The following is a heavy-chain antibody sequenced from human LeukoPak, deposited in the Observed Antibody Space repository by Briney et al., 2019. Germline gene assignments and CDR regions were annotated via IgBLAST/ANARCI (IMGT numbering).Heavy chain of an antibody. CDR2: INPNSGGT. J-gene: IGHJ3*02. CDR1: GYTFTGYY. CDR3: ARFQLEPTGAFDI. V-gene: IGHV1-2*02. D-gene: IGHD1-1*01. Sequence: EASVKVSCKASGYTFTGYYVHWVRQAPGQGLEWMGWINPNSGGTNYAQKFQGRVTMTRDTSISTAYMELSRLRSDDTAVYYCARFQLEPTGAFDIWGQGTMVTVSS.